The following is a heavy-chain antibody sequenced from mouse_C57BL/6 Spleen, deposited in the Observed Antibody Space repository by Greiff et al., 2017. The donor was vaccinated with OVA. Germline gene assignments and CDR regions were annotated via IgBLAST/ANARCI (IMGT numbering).Heavy chain of an antibody. CDR3: AREPYPYYFDY. Sequence: QVQLQQPGAELVRPGTSVKLSCKASGYTFTSYWMHWVKQRPGQGLEWIGVIDPSDSYTNYNQKFKGKATLTVDTSSSTAYMQLSSLTSEDSAVYYCAREPYPYYFDYWGQGTTLTVSS. CDR2: IDPSDSYT. D-gene: IGHD2-10*01. CDR1: GYTFTSYW. J-gene: IGHJ2*01. V-gene: IGHV1-59*01.